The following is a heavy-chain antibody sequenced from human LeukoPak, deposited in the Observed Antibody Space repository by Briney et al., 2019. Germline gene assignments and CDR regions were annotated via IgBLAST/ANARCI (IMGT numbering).Heavy chain of an antibody. CDR3: ARDRAYCSGGSCYNWFDP. D-gene: IGHD2-15*01. J-gene: IGHJ5*02. CDR1: GGSISSNY. V-gene: IGHV4-4*07. Sequence: PSETLSLTCTVSGGSISSNYWSWIRQPAGKGLEWIGRIYTSGSTNYNPSLQSRVTMSVDTSKNQFSLKLSSVTAADTAVYYCARDRAYCSGGSCYNWFDPWGQGTLVTVSS. CDR2: IYTSGST.